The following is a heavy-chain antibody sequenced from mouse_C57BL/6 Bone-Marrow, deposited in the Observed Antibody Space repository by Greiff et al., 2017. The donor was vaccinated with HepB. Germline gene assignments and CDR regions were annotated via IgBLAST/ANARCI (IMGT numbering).Heavy chain of an antibody. J-gene: IGHJ4*01. CDR1: GFTFSSYG. Sequence: EVQLQESGGDLVKPGGSLKLSCAASGFTFSSYGMSWVRQTPDKRLEWVATISSGGSYTYYPDSVKGRFTISRDNAKNTLYLQMSSLKSEDTAMYYCARPPYLYYAMDYWGQGTSVTVSS. V-gene: IGHV5-6*01. CDR2: ISSGGSYT. D-gene: IGHD5-1*01. CDR3: ARPPYLYYAMDY.